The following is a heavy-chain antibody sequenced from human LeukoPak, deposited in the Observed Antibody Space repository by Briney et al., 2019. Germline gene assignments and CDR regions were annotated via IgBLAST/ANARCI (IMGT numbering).Heavy chain of an antibody. V-gene: IGHV1-2*02. D-gene: IGHD3-22*01. Sequence: ASVKVSCKTSGYTFTGYYMHWVRQAPGQGLEWMGWINPNSGGTNFAQKFQGRVTMTRDTSISTAYMELSRLRSDDTAVYYCARLTYYYDSSQRPTAFDIWGQGTMVTVSS. CDR2: INPNSGGT. J-gene: IGHJ3*02. CDR3: ARLTYYYDSSQRPTAFDI. CDR1: GYTFTGYY.